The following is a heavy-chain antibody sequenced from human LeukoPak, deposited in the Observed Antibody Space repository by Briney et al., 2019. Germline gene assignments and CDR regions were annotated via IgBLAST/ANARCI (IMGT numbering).Heavy chain of an antibody. CDR3: ARVLYRASSPYFARSIPTADY. V-gene: IGHV1-69*04. D-gene: IGHD6-13*01. J-gene: IGHJ4*02. CDR2: VIPTLDIA. CDR1: GADFSSSS. Sequence: SVKVSCKASGADFSSSSFSWVRQAPGQGLEWMGRVIPTLDIAHYAQKFQDRVTITADKSTSITYMELSSLRSEDTAIYFCARVLYRASSPYFARSIPTADYWGQGTLVTVSS.